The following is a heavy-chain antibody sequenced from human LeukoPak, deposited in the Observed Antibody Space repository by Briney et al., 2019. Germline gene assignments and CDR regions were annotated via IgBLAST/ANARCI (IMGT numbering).Heavy chain of an antibody. CDR1: GGSIRGYY. CDR3: AVGATHSYMDV. CDR2: IYYSGST. D-gene: IGHD3-16*01. Sequence: PSETLSLTCTVSGGSIRGYYWSWVRQPPGKGLEWIAYIYYSGSTNYNPSLKSRVTISLDTSKNQFSLKLSSVTAADTVVYYCAVGATHSYMDVWGKGTTVTVSS. V-gene: IGHV4-59*08. J-gene: IGHJ6*03.